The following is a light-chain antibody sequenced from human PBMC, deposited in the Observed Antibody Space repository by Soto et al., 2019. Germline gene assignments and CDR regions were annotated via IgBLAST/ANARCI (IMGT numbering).Light chain of an antibody. CDR2: GAS. J-gene: IGKJ2*01. V-gene: IGKV3-20*01. Sequence: EIVLTQSPGTLSLSPGQRATLSCRASESISRDYLAWYQQRLGQAPRLLIYGASSGATGIPDRFSGSGSGTDFTLTISRLEPEDFAIYYCQQYGGLPYTFGQGTQLEIK. CDR3: QQYGGLPYT. CDR1: ESISRDY.